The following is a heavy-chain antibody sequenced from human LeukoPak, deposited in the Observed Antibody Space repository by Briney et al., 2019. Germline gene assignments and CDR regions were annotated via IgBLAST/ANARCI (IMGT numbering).Heavy chain of an antibody. J-gene: IGHJ6*02. CDR2: ISYDGSNK. Sequence: GGSLRLSCAASGFTFSSYGMHWVRQAPGKGLEWVAVISYDGSNKYYADSVKGLFTISRDNSKNTLYLQMNSLRAEDTAVYYCAKDTAMVTLAYYYYYGMDVWGQGTTVTVSS. V-gene: IGHV3-30*18. CDR1: GFTFSSYG. CDR3: AKDTAMVTLAYYYYYGMDV. D-gene: IGHD5-18*01.